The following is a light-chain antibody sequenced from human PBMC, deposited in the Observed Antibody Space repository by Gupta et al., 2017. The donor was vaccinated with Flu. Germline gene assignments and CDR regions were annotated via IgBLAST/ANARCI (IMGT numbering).Light chain of an antibody. CDR3: SSSKSRRTLVV. J-gene: IGLJ2*01. CDR1: SSDVGGYNY. V-gene: IGLV2-14*01. CDR2: EVR. Sequence: QSALTQPASVSGSPGQSITISCTGTSSDVGGYNYGSWYQQHPGKAPKLMMYEVRDRPSGVSKRFSGSKSGTTDSLIIYGLQAEDEAEYYCSSSKSRRTLVVFGGGTNLTVL.